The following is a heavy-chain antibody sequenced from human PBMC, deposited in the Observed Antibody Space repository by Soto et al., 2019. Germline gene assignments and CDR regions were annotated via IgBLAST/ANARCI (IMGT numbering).Heavy chain of an antibody. CDR1: GGSFSGYY. CDR3: ARGRRAERWLQLGSGPVVDY. CDR2: INHSGST. J-gene: IGHJ4*02. V-gene: IGHV4-34*01. Sequence: SETLSLTCAVYGGSFSGYYWSWIRQPPGKGLEWIGEINHSGSTNYNPSLKSRVTISVDTSKNQFSLKLSSVTAADTAVYYCARGRRAERWLQLGSGPVVDYWGQGTLVTVSS. D-gene: IGHD5-12*01.